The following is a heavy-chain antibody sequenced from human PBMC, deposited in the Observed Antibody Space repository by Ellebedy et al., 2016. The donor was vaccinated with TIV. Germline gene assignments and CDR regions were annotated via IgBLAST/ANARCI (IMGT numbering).Heavy chain of an antibody. D-gene: IGHD2-15*01. V-gene: IGHV4-59*01. Sequence: MPSETLSLTCTVPGGSISNYYWSWIRQPPGKGLEWIGYIYYSGSTNYNPSLKSLVTISVDTSKSQFSLNLSSVTTADTAVYYCARRVVGTENDVLDIWGQGTMVTVSS. CDR2: IYYSGST. J-gene: IGHJ3*02. CDR1: GGSISNYY. CDR3: ARRVVGTENDVLDI.